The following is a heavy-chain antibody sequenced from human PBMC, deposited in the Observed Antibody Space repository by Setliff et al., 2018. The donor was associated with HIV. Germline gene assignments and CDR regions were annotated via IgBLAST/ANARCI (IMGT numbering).Heavy chain of an antibody. J-gene: IGHJ5*02. CDR3: ARDPSCSSTSCYAGWFDP. CDR1: GYTFTSYG. V-gene: IGHV1-18*01. Sequence: ASVKVSCKASGYTFTSYGISWVRQAPGQGLEWMGWISAYNGNTNYAQKLQGRVTMTTDTSTSTAYMELRSLRSDDTAVYYCARDPSCSSTSCYAGWFDPWGQGTLVTV. D-gene: IGHD2-2*01. CDR2: ISAYNGNT.